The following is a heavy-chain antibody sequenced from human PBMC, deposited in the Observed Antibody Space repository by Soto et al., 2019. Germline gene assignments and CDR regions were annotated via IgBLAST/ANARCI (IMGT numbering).Heavy chain of an antibody. V-gene: IGHV3-23*01. D-gene: IGHD3-10*01. CDR1: GFTFSSYA. J-gene: IGHJ4*02. CDR2: ISGSGGST. CDR3: AKLWLWFGELLPYFDY. Sequence: GGSLRLSCAASGFTFSSYAMSWVRQAPGKGLEWVSAISGSGGSTYYADSVKGRFTISRDNSKNTLYLQMNSLRAEDTAVYYCAKLWLWFGELLPYFDYWGQGTLVTVSS.